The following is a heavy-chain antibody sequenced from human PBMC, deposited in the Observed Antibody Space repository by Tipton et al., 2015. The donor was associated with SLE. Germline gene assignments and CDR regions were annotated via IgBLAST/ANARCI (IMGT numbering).Heavy chain of an antibody. J-gene: IGHJ4*02. CDR3: ARHEDWGIDY. D-gene: IGHD7-27*01. CDR1: GGTFSGNY. V-gene: IGHV4-39*01. Sequence: GSLRLSCAVSGGTFSGNYWTWIRQPPGKGLEWIGSIYYSGSTYYNPSLKSRVTISVDTSKNQFSLKLSSVTAADTAVYYCARHEDWGIDYWGQGTLVTVSS. CDR2: IYYSGST.